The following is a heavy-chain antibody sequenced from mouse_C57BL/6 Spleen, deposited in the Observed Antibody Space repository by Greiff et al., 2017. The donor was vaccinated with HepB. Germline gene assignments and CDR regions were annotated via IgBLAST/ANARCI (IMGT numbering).Heavy chain of an antibody. J-gene: IGHJ3*01. D-gene: IGHD1-1*01. CDR3: ARSPYDYGSSPAWFAY. V-gene: IGHV1-54*01. Sequence: VQLQQSGAELVRPGTSVKVSCKASGYAFTNYLIEWVKQRPGQGLEWIGVINPGSGGTNYNEKFKGKATLTADKSSSTAYMQLSSLTSEDSAVYFCARSPYDYGSSPAWFAYWGQGTLVTVSA. CDR2: INPGSGGT. CDR1: GYAFTNYL.